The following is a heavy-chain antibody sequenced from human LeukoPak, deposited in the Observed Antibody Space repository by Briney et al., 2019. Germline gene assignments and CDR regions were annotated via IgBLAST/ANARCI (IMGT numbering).Heavy chain of an antibody. Sequence: GGSLRLSCAASGFTFSSYAMHWVRQAPGKGLEGVAVISYDGSNKYYADSVKGRFTISRDNSKNTLYLQMNSLRAEDTAVYYCARARYQLLYPYYYYYGMDVWGQGTTVTVSS. D-gene: IGHD2-2*02. CDR1: GFTFSSYA. CDR2: ISYDGSNK. V-gene: IGHV3-30-3*01. J-gene: IGHJ6*02. CDR3: ARARYQLLYPYYYYYGMDV.